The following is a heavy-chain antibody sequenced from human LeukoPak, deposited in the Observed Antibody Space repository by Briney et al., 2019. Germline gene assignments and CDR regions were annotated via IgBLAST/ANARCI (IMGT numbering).Heavy chain of an antibody. V-gene: IGHV4-39*01. J-gene: IGHJ6*02. CDR3: ASFLITIFGEGRGYYFGMDV. Sequence: SETLSLTCTVSGGSISSSSYYWGWIRQPPGKGLEWIGSIYYSGSTYYNPSLKSRVTISVDTSKNQFSLKLSSVTAADTAVYYFASFLITIFGEGRGYYFGMDVLGQGTTVTGSS. D-gene: IGHD3-3*01. CDR2: IYYSGST. CDR1: GGSISSSSYY.